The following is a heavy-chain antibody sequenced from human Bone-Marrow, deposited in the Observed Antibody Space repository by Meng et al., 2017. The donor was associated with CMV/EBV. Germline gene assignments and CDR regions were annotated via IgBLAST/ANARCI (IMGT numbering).Heavy chain of an antibody. CDR3: ARSSGTTWRHLFDP. CDR1: GFTFSSYG. J-gene: IGHJ5*02. Sequence: GGSLRLSCAASGFTFSSYGMHWVRQAPGKGLEWVADVWYDGSDKYYANSVKGRFTISRDNSKNTLYLQMNSLRAEDTAIYYCARSSGTTWRHLFDPWGQGTLVTVSS. V-gene: IGHV3-33*01. D-gene: IGHD1-7*01. CDR2: VWYDGSDK.